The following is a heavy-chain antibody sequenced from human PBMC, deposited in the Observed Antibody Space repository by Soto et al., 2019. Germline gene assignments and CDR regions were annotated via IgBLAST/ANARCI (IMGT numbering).Heavy chain of an antibody. V-gene: IGHV4-59*01. D-gene: IGHD4-17*01. Sequence: SQTLSLTCTVSGGSISSYDWSWIRQPPGKGLEWIGYIYYSGSTNYNPSLKSRVTISVDTSKNQFSLKLSSVTAEDTAVYYCARGYGDYDPTFDSWGQGTLVTVSS. CDR3: ARGYGDYDPTFDS. J-gene: IGHJ4*02. CDR2: IYYSGST. CDR1: GGSISSYD.